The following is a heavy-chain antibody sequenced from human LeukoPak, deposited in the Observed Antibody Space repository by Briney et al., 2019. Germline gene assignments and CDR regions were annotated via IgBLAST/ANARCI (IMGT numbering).Heavy chain of an antibody. D-gene: IGHD3-9*01. CDR1: GGSFSGYY. CDR2: INHSGST. Sequence: PSETLSFTCTVYGGSFSGYYWSWIRQPPGKGLEWIGEINHSGSTNYNPSLKSRVTISVDTSKNQFSLKLSSVTAADTAVYYCARRKKLRYFDWLLYTPFDYWGQGTLVTVSS. J-gene: IGHJ4*02. V-gene: IGHV4-34*01. CDR3: ARRKKLRYFDWLLYTPFDY.